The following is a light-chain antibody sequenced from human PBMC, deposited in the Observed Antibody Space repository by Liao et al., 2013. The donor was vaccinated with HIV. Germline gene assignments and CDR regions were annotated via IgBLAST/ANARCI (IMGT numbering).Light chain of an antibody. J-gene: IGLJ3*02. Sequence: SYELTQPPSVSVSPGQTARITCSGDALPKQYAYWYQQKPGQAPVLLIYKDSERPSGIPERFSGSTSATMATLTISRVEPGDEAVYYCQMWGGTSAQVLFGGGTQL. CDR3: QMWGGTSAQVL. V-gene: IGLV3-25*02. CDR1: ALPKQY. CDR2: KDS.